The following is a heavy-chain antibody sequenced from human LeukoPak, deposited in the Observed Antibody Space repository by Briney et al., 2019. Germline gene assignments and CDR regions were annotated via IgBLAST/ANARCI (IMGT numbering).Heavy chain of an antibody. D-gene: IGHD3-3*01. CDR2: ISSSGSTI. CDR3: ARGLRFLEWLLPRGDAFDI. V-gene: IGHV3-11*04. Sequence: PGGSLRLSCAASGFTFSDYYMSWIRQAPGKGLEWVSYISSSGSTIYYADSVKGRFTISRDNAKNSLYLQMNSLRAEDTAVYYCARGLRFLEWLLPRGDAFDIWGQGTMVTVSS. J-gene: IGHJ3*02. CDR1: GFTFSDYY.